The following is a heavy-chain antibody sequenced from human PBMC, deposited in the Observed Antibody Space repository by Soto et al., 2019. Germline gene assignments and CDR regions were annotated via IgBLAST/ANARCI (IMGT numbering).Heavy chain of an antibody. CDR3: VREASATPPDH. V-gene: IGHV1-8*01. D-gene: IGHD2-15*01. Sequence: QVQLVQSGAEVKKPGASVKVSCKASGYTFTSYDINWVRQATGQGLEWMGWMNPNSGNTGYAQKFQGRITMTRDTAISTGYMEMRSLRSEDTAVFYCVREASATPPDHWGQGTLVTVSS. CDR1: GYTFTSYD. CDR2: MNPNSGNT. J-gene: IGHJ4*02.